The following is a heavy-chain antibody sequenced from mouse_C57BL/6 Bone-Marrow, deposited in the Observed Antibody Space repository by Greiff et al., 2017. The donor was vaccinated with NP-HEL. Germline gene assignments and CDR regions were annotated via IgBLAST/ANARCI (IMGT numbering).Heavy chain of an antibody. Sequence: QVTLKECGPGILQPSQTLSLTCSFSGFSLSTFGMGVGGIRQPSGKGLEWLAHIWWDDDKYYNPALKSRLTNSKDTSKNQVFLKIANVDTADTATYYCARLRWFTHVGFAYWGQGTLVTVSA. J-gene: IGHJ3*01. V-gene: IGHV8-8*01. CDR3: ARLRWFTHVGFAY. D-gene: IGHD2-3*01. CDR2: IWWDDDK. CDR1: GFSLSTFGMG.